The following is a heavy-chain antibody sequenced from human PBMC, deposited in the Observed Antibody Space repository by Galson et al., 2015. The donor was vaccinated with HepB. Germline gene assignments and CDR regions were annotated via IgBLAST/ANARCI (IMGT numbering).Heavy chain of an antibody. V-gene: IGHV3-23*01. CDR2: ISGSGGST. CDR3: AKEIKLELQGVDRYYYGMDV. D-gene: IGHD1-7*01. J-gene: IGHJ6*02. CDR1: GFTFNSYE. Sequence: SLRLSCASSGFTFNSYEMNWVRPAPGQGTEWVSAISGSGGSTYYADSVKGRFTISRDNSKNTLYLQMNSLRAEDTAVYYCAKEIKLELQGVDRYYYGMDVWGQGTTVTVSS.